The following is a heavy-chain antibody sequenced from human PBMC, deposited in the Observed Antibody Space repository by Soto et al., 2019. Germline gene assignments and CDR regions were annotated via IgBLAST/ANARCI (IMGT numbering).Heavy chain of an antibody. CDR1: GFSLSSTRMA. CDR3: AHIVVAGLGYYFDY. D-gene: IGHD6-19*01. CDR2: IYWDDDK. Sequence: QITLKESGPTLVKPTQTLTLTCTFSGFSLSSTRMAVGWIRQPPGKALEWLALIYWDDDKRYSPVLKSRLTIPTDASKNQVVLTMSNMDPVDTARYYCAHIVVAGLGYYFDYWGQGTLVTVSS. V-gene: IGHV2-5*02. J-gene: IGHJ4*02.